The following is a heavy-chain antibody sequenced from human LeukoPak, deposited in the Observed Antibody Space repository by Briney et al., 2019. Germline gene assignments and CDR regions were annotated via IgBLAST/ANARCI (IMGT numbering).Heavy chain of an antibody. J-gene: IGHJ6*03. CDR3: ASGSYSFYYMDV. D-gene: IGHD1-26*01. CDR2: INHSGST. CDR1: GGSFSGYY. Sequence: SQTLSLTCAVYGGSFSGYYWSWIRQPPGKGLEWIGEINHSGSTNYNPSLKSRVTISVDASKNQFSLRLSSVTAADTAVYYCASGSYSFYYMDVWGKGTTVTVSS. V-gene: IGHV4-34*01.